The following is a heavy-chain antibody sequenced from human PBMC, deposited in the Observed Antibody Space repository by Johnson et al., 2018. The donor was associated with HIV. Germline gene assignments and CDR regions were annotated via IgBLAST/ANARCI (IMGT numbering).Heavy chain of an antibody. J-gene: IGHJ3*01. CDR2: ISTITNTV. Sequence: QVQLVESGGGLVKPGGSLRLSCAASGFIFSDYYMTWFRQAPGKGLEWVSYISTITNTVFYAGSVKGRFTISRDNAKNSLYLQMNSLRAEDTAVDYCARVGVVGVPNAFDVSGQGTLVTVSS. V-gene: IGHV3-11*04. CDR3: ARVGVVGVPNAFDV. D-gene: IGHD2-15*01. CDR1: GFIFSDYY.